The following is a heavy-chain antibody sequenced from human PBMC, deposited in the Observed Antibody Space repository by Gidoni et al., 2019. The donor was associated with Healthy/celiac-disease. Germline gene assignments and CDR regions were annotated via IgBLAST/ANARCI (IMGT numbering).Heavy chain of an antibody. V-gene: IGHV4-39*07. Sequence: QLQLQESGPGLVKPSETLSLTCTVSGGSISSSSYYWGWIRQPPGKGLGWIGSIYYSGSTYYNPSLKSRVTISVDTSKNQFSLKLSSVTAADTAVYYCARGLGVGATKKFDYWGQGTLVTVSS. CDR3: ARGLGVGATKKFDY. CDR1: GGSISSSSYY. J-gene: IGHJ4*02. D-gene: IGHD1-26*01. CDR2: IYYSGST.